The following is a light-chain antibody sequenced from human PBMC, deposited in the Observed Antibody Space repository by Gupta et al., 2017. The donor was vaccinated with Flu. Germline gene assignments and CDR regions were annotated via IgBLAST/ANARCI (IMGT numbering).Light chain of an antibody. Sequence: AILSLSPGERATLSCRASQSVSSYLAWYQQKPGQAPRLLIYDASNRATGIPARFSGSGSGTDFTLTISSLEPEDFAVYYCQQRSNWPPLTFGGGTKVEIK. CDR1: QSVSSY. CDR2: DAS. CDR3: QQRSNWPPLT. V-gene: IGKV3-11*01. J-gene: IGKJ4*01.